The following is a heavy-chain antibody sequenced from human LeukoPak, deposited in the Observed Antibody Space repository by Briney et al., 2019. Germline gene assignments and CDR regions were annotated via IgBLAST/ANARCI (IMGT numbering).Heavy chain of an antibody. Sequence: SETLSLTCTVSSGSISTSNYYWGWVRQPPGKGLEWIGSIYYSGSTYYNPSLKSRVTISVDTSKNQFSLKLSSVTAADTAVYYCARGEIYDSSGYYYDYAFDIWGQGTMVTVSS. D-gene: IGHD3-22*01. CDR1: SGSISTSNYY. CDR3: ARGEIYDSSGYYYDYAFDI. V-gene: IGHV4-39*07. J-gene: IGHJ3*02. CDR2: IYYSGST.